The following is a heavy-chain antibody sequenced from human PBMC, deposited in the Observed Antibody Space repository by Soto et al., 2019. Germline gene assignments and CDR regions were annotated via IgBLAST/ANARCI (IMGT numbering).Heavy chain of an antibody. V-gene: IGHV3-30*18. CDR1: GFNFSTSG. J-gene: IGHJ4*02. CDR2: ISNDGSRQ. CDR3: AKLKRVAPVSYFDH. Sequence: QVQLVESGGGVVQPGGSLRLSCAASGFNFSTSGMDWVRQVPGKGLEWVAVISNDGSRQYYAESVKGRFTISRDNSKKIVYLQMNSLRAEDTAVYYCAKLKRVAPVSYFDHWGQGILVTVSS. D-gene: IGHD2-15*01.